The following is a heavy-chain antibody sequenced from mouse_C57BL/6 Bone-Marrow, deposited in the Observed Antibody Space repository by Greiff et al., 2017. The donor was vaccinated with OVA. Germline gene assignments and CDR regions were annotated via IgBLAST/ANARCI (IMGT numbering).Heavy chain of an antibody. J-gene: IGHJ2*01. Sequence: VQLVESGAELAKPGASVKLSCKASGYTFTSYWMHWVKQRPGQGLEWIGYINPSSGYTKYNQKFKGKATLTADKSSSTAYMQLSSLTYEDSAVYYCAREAAQGDYLDYWGQGTTLTVSS. CDR2: INPSSGYT. CDR3: AREAAQGDYLDY. V-gene: IGHV1-7*01. D-gene: IGHD3-2*02. CDR1: GYTFTSYW.